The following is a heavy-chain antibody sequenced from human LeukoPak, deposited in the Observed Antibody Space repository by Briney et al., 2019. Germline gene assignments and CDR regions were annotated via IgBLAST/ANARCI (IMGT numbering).Heavy chain of an antibody. V-gene: IGHV1-8*01. Sequence: ASVKVSCKASGYTFTSYDINWVRQATGQGLEWMGWMNPSSGNTGYAQKFQGRVTMTRNTSISTAYMELSSLRSEDTAVYYCARGYSREEAPDYWGQGTLVTVSS. CDR2: MNPSSGNT. CDR1: GYTFTSYD. J-gene: IGHJ4*02. CDR3: ARGYSREEAPDY. D-gene: IGHD2-15*01.